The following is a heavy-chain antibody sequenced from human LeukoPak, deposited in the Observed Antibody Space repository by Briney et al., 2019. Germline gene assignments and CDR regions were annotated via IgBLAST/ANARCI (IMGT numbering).Heavy chain of an antibody. CDR3: ARMVTPFLGDDDY. Sequence: SETLSLTCTVSGYSISSGYYWGWIRQPPGKGLEWIGSIYHSGSTYYNPSLKSRVTISVDTSKNQFSLKLSSVTAADTAVYYCARMVTPFLGDDDYWGQGTLVTVSS. V-gene: IGHV4-38-2*02. CDR1: GYSISSGYY. CDR2: IYHSGST. J-gene: IGHJ4*02. D-gene: IGHD4-23*01.